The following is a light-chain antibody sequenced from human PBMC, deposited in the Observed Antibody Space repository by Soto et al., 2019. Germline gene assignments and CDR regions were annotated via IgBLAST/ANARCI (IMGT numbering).Light chain of an antibody. V-gene: IGKV3-20*01. J-gene: IGKJ4*01. CDR1: QSVSSSY. CDR3: QQYDHEPLT. CDR2: GAS. Sequence: EIVLTQSPGTLSLSPGERATLSCRASQSVSSSYLAWYQQKPGQAPRLLIYGASSRATGIPDRFRGSGSGTDFTLTITRLEPEDFVVYYCQQYDHEPLTFGGGTKVDIK.